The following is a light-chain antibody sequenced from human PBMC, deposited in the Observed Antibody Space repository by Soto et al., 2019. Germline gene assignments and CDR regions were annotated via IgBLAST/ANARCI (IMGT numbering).Light chain of an antibody. CDR3: QHNATTPNT. V-gene: IGKV3-20*01. Sequence: TVLTQSPVTLSLSPGERATISCRASQSVGGYVAWYQQKPGQAPKLLIYGASSMAPGIPDRFSGSGSGADFTLAISRLQPEDFALYYCQHNATTPNTFGQGTRL. CDR2: GAS. J-gene: IGKJ5*01. CDR1: QSVGGY.